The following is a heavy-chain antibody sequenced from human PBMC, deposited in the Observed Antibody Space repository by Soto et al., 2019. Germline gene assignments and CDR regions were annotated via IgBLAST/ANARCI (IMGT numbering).Heavy chain of an antibody. CDR3: AKDMAGSGWYSLDY. J-gene: IGHJ4*02. CDR2: IDWDGGST. CDR1: GFTFGDYT. V-gene: IGHV3-43*01. Sequence: PGGSLRLACAASGFTFGDYTMHWVRQAPGKGLEWVSLIDWDGGSTYYADSVKGRFTISRDNSKNSLYLQMNSLRTEDTAFYYCAKDMAGSGWYSLDYWGQGTLVTVSS. D-gene: IGHD6-19*01.